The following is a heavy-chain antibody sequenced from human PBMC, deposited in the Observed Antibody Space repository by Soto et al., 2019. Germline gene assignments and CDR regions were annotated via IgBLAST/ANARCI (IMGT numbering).Heavy chain of an antibody. CDR1: GYTFTNYD. D-gene: IGHD3-10*01. CDR2: MNPDSENT. Sequence: QAHLVQSGAEVKQPGASVRVSCKASGYTFTNYDITWVRQATGQGLEWMGWMNPDSENTGSPQKFQGRVTMTVNTSINTAYMELTSLRSEDTAVYYCTRAQFEFGSYFGLDVWGQGTTVTVSS. V-gene: IGHV1-8*01. CDR3: TRAQFEFGSYFGLDV. J-gene: IGHJ6*02.